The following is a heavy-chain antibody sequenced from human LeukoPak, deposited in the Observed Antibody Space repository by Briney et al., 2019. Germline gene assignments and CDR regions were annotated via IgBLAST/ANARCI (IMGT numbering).Heavy chain of an antibody. V-gene: IGHV3-30*19. CDR1: GFNFRAYW. Sequence: PGGSLRLSCTTSGFNFRAYWMGWVRQAPGKGLEWVAVISYDGSNKYYADSVKGRFTISRDNSKNTLYLQVNSLRAEDTAVYYCARGPNIAAAGIWWFDPWGQGTLVTVSS. CDR2: ISYDGSNK. J-gene: IGHJ5*02. CDR3: ARGPNIAAAGIWWFDP. D-gene: IGHD6-13*01.